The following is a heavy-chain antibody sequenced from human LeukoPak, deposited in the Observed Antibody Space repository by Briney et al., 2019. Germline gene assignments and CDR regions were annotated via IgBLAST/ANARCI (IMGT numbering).Heavy chain of an antibody. V-gene: IGHV3-23*01. D-gene: IGHD3-22*01. CDR2: ISGSGGST. Sequence: PGGSLRLSCAASGFTFSSYAMSWVRQAPGKGLEWVSAISGSGGSTYYADSVKGRFTISRDNSKNTLYLQMNSLRAEDTAVYYCTRFLYYYDSSTYHDYFDYWGQGTLVTVSS. J-gene: IGHJ4*02. CDR3: TRFLYYYDSSTYHDYFDY. CDR1: GFTFSSYA.